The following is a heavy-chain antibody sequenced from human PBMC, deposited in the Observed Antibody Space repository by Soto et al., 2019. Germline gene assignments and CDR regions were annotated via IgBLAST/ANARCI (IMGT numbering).Heavy chain of an antibody. CDR2: IWYDGSNK. V-gene: IGHV3-33*01. D-gene: IGHD2-8*01. J-gene: IGHJ4*02. CDR3: ASGDCTNGVCYSVDY. Sequence: QVQLVESGGGVVQPGRSLRLSCAASGFTFSSYGMHWVRQAPGKGLEWVAVIWYDGSNKYYADSVKGRFTISRDNSKNTLYLEMNSLRAEGTAVYYCASGDCTNGVCYSVDYWGQGTLVTVSS. CDR1: GFTFSSYG.